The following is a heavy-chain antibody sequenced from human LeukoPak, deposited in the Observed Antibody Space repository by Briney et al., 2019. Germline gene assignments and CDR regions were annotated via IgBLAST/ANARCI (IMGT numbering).Heavy chain of an antibody. D-gene: IGHD3-10*01. V-gene: IGHV1-2*02. J-gene: IGHJ4*02. CDR3: ASVLDGSGSFKIDY. Sequence: ASVKVSCKASGYTFTGYYMHWVRQAPGQGLKWMGWINPNSGGTNYAQKFQGRVTMTRDTSISTAYMELSRLRSDDTAVYYCASVLDGSGSFKIDYWGQGTLVTVSS. CDR2: INPNSGGT. CDR1: GYTFTGYY.